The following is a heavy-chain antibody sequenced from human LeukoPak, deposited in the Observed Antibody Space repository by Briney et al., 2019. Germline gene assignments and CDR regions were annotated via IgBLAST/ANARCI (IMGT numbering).Heavy chain of an antibody. D-gene: IGHD4-17*01. CDR2: IYSGGNT. CDR3: ARRVTTGSYFDL. Sequence: GGSLRLSCAASGFTFSSYAMSWVRQAPGKGLEWVSFIYSGGNTYYTDSVKGRFTISRDNSKNTLYLQMNSLRAEGTAVYYCARRVTTGSYFDLWGRGTLVTVSS. V-gene: IGHV3-66*01. CDR1: GFTFSSYA. J-gene: IGHJ2*01.